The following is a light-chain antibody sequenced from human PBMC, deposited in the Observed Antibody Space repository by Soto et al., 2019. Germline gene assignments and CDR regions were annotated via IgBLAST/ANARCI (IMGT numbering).Light chain of an antibody. CDR3: HQYNNWPPWT. CDR1: QCVSSN. V-gene: IGKV3-15*01. CDR2: GAS. J-gene: IGKJ1*01. Sequence: EIVMTQSPATLSVSPGERATLSCRASQCVSSNLAWYQQNPGQAPRLLIYGASTRATGIPARFSGSGSGTEFTLTISSLQSEDFEVYYCHQYNNWPPWTFGQGTKVEIK.